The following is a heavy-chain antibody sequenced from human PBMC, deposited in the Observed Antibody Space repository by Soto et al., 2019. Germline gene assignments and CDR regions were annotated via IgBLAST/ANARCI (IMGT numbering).Heavy chain of an antibody. J-gene: IGHJ3*02. CDR2: INSGAENI. CDR1: GFTFSDYY. D-gene: IGHD3-16*01. Sequence: QVQLVESGGGLVKPEGSLRLSCAASGFTFSDYYMSWIRQAPGKGLEWLSYINSGAENIFYADSVKGRFTISRDNTKNSRFLQMNSLRADDTAIYYCARHVGWLQWGRAEACDIWGQGTTVIVSS. CDR3: ARHVGWLQWGRAEACDI. V-gene: IGHV3-11*01.